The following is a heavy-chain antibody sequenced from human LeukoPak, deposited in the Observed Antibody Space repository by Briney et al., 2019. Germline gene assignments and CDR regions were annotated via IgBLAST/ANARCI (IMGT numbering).Heavy chain of an antibody. CDR3: ARGRMAGTYVFDY. D-gene: IGHD1-1*01. CDR1: GYTFTSYG. CDR2: IIPIFGTA. V-gene: IGHV1-69*13. J-gene: IGHJ4*02. Sequence: SVKVSCTASGYTFTSYGISWVRQAPGQGLEWMGGIIPIFGTANYAQKFQGRVTITADESTSTAYMELSSLRSEDTAVYYCARGRMAGTYVFDYWGQGTLVTVSS.